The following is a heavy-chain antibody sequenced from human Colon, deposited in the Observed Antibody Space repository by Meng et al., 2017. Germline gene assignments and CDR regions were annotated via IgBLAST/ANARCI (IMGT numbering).Heavy chain of an antibody. CDR1: GGSISSNGYY. J-gene: IGHJ4*02. V-gene: IGHV4-39*01. D-gene: IGHD3-10*01. Sequence: PQLQESGPGLVKPSETPSLTGTVSGGSISSNGYYWDWVRQPPGKGLEWIGAIYHSGSTSYNPSLQSRVTMFVDTSKNQFSLMLTSVTATDTAVYYCARRRGGSGRDCWGQGTLVTVSS. CDR3: ARRRGGSGRDC. CDR2: IYHSGST.